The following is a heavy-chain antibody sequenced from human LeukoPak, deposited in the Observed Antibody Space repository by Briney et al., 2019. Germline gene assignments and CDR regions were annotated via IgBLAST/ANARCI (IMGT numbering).Heavy chain of an antibody. J-gene: IGHJ4*02. D-gene: IGHD2-21*02. Sequence: ASVKVSCKASGYTFTGYYMHWVRQAPGQGLEWMGWMNPNSGNTGYAQKFQGRVTMTRNTSISTAYMELSSLRSEDTAVYYCASSPNYCGGDCYSYYFDYWGQGTLVTVSS. V-gene: IGHV1-8*02. CDR1: GYTFTGYY. CDR2: MNPNSGNT. CDR3: ASSPNYCGGDCYSYYFDY.